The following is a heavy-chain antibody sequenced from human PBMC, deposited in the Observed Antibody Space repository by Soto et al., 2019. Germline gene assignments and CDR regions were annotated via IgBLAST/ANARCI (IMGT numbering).Heavy chain of an antibody. CDR3: ARGQVVHFDYWFDP. D-gene: IGHD3-22*01. CDR2: INPYSGHT. Sequence: QIQLVQSGAEVKKPGTSVKVSCKASGYTFTSYGISWVRQAPGQGLEWMGWINPYSGHTNYAQNLQDRATMTTDTSTNTAYMELKSRRSDDTAVYFCARGQVVHFDYWFDPWGQGTLVTVSS. V-gene: IGHV1-18*04. CDR1: GYTFTSYG. J-gene: IGHJ5*02.